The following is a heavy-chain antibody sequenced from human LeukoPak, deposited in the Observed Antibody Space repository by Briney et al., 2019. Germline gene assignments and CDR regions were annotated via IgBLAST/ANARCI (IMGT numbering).Heavy chain of an antibody. D-gene: IGHD1-14*01. CDR1: GDSISSYY. Sequence: SETLSLTYTVSGDSISSYYWTWIRQPAGKGLDWIGRIFPGGTSYFNPSLKSRVTLSVDTSKNQFSLRLTSVTAADTAVYYCARGPLTEAHTFDIWGQGTMVTVSS. CDR2: IFPGGTS. CDR3: ARGPLTEAHTFDI. J-gene: IGHJ3*02. V-gene: IGHV4-4*07.